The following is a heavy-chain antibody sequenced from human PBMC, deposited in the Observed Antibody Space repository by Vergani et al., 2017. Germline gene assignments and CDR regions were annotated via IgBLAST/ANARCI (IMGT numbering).Heavy chain of an antibody. J-gene: IGHJ4*01. CDR3: AREGVWGSSNYFDY. CDR2: INHSGST. CDR1: GGSFSGYY. V-gene: IGHV4-34*01. Sequence: QVQLQQWGAGLLKPSETLSLTCAVYGGSFSGYYWSWIRQPPGKGLEWIGEINHSGSTNYNPSLKSRVTISVDTSKNQFSLKLSSVTAADTAVYYCAREGVWGSSNYFDYWGRGTLVTVSS. D-gene: IGHD6-6*01.